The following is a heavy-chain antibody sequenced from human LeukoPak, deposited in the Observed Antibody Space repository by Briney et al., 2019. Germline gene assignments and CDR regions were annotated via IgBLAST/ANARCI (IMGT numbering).Heavy chain of an antibody. CDR2: ISGSGGST. J-gene: IGHJ6*02. CDR3: AKDGEIVVSYYYYGMDV. CDR1: GFTFSSYA. D-gene: IGHD3-22*01. Sequence: GGSLRLSCAASGFTFSSYAMSWVRQAPGKGLEWVSAISGSGGSTYYADSVKGRFTISRDNSKNTLYLQMNSLRAEDTAVYCCAKDGEIVVSYYYYGMDVWGQGTTVTVSS. V-gene: IGHV3-23*01.